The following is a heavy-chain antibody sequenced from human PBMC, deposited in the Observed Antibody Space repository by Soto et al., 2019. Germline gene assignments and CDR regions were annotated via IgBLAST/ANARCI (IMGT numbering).Heavy chain of an antibody. CDR3: ARDVEMATPNYFDY. Sequence: GASVKVSCKASGYTFTGYYMHWVRQAPGQGLEWMGWINPNSGGTNYAQKFQGWVTMTRDTSISTAYMELSRLRSEDTVVYYCARDVEMATPNYFDYWGQGTLVTVSS. J-gene: IGHJ4*02. V-gene: IGHV1-2*04. D-gene: IGHD5-12*01. CDR1: GYTFTGYY. CDR2: INPNSGGT.